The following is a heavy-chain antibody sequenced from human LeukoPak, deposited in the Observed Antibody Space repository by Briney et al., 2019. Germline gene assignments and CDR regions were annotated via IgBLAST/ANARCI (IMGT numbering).Heavy chain of an antibody. CDR3: ATGDSGWYNY. Sequence: GGTLRLSCEASGFTFSNSWMHWVRQGPGKRPVWVSRIKRDGRYITYADSEKGRFIISRDNAENTLYLQMNSLRVDDTAVYYCATGDSGWYNYWGQGTLVTVSA. CDR1: GFTFSNSW. CDR2: IKRDGRYI. D-gene: IGHD6-19*01. J-gene: IGHJ4*02. V-gene: IGHV3-74*03.